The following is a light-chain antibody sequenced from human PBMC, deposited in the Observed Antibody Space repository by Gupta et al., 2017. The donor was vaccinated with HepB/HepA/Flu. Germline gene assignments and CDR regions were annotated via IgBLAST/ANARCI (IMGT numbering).Light chain of an antibody. CDR2: WAS. V-gene: IGKV4-1*01. J-gene: IGKJ1*01. CDR3: QEHYSTPPWT. CDR1: PRVLYRTVNKNY. Sequence: IVMTQFHDSLAVPLGERAPINCKSNPRVLYRTVNKNYLALYQQKPGQPPKLLVYWASTRETGVPDRFSGSGSGTDFTLTISSLQAEDVAVYYCQEHYSTPPWTFGQGTKVEIK.